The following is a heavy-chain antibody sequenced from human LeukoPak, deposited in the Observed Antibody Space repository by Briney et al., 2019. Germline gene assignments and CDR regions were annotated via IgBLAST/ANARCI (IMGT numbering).Heavy chain of an antibody. D-gene: IGHD3-22*01. CDR1: GYTFTSYG. Sequence: ASVKVSCKASGYTFTSYGISWVRQAPGQGLEWMGWISAYNGNTNYAQKLQGRVTMTTDTSTSTAYMELRSLRSDDTAVYYCARVDSSGYYGVGDAFDIWGQGTMVTVSS. J-gene: IGHJ3*02. V-gene: IGHV1-18*01. CDR3: ARVDSSGYYGVGDAFDI. CDR2: ISAYNGNT.